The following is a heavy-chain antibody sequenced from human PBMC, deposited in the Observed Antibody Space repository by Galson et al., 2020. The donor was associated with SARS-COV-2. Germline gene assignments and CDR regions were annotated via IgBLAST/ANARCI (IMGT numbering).Heavy chain of an antibody. V-gene: IGHV1-2*02. CDR3: AKDRYDFWSGICGATPHSFDY. D-gene: IGHD3-3*01. CDR1: GYTFGDYD. J-gene: IGHJ4*02. Sequence: ASVKVSCTTSGYTFGDYDIHWVRQAPGQGLEWMGWINPKSGSTKSAQKFQDRITMARDTSINTAYMELSRLRFDDTAVYYCAKDRYDFWSGICGATPHSFDYGGQGPLFTVSA. CDR2: INPKSGST.